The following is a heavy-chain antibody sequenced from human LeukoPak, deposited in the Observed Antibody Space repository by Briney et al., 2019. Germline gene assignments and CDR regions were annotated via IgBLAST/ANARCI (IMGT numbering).Heavy chain of an antibody. Sequence: ASVKVSCKASGYTFTSYYMHWVRQAPGQGLEWMGGIIPIFGTANYAQKFQGRVTITADESTSTAYMELSSLRSEDTAVYYCARDVGYSGSYYAWFDPWGQGTLVTVSS. CDR3: ARDVGYSGSYYAWFDP. CDR1: GYTFTSYY. J-gene: IGHJ5*02. CDR2: IIPIFGTA. D-gene: IGHD1-26*01. V-gene: IGHV1-69*13.